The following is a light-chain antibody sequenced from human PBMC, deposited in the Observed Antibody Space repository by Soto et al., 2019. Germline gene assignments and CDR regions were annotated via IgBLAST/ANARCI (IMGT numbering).Light chain of an antibody. CDR2: AAS. CDR1: QSISSY. J-gene: IGKJ4*01. CDR3: QQLNSYPRT. Sequence: DIQMTQSXPSXPVSVGDRVTTTWRASQSISSYLNWYQQQPGTAPKLLIYAASTLQSGVPSRFSGSGSGTEFTLTISSLQPEDFATYYCQQLNSYPRTFGGGTKVDIK. V-gene: IGKV1-9*01.